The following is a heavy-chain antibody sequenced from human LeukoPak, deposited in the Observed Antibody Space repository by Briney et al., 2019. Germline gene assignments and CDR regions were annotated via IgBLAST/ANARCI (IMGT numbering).Heavy chain of an antibody. V-gene: IGHV3-7*04. D-gene: IGHD3-16*02. J-gene: IGHJ4*02. CDR2: IKQDGSEK. CDR1: GFTFDTYL. Sequence: GGSLTLSCAASGFTFDTYLMRWFLQAPPREVEGVANIKQDGSEKDYQDSLKGRFTISRDNAKNPLYLQMNSLRAEDTGVYCCARGDTQSKYRQFDSWGQGSLVSVSS. CDR3: ARGDTQSKYRQFDS.